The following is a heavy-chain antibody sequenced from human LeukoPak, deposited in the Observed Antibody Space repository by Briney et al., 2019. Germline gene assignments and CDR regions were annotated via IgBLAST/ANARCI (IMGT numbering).Heavy chain of an antibody. Sequence: PGGSLRLSCAASGFTFSSYGMHWVRQAPGKGLEWVAVISYDGSNKYYADSVKGRFTISRDNSKNTLYLQMNSLRAEDTAVYYCARASYDFWSGYYPYYYYGMDVWGQGTTVTVSS. CDR3: ARASYDFWSGYYPYYYYGMDV. J-gene: IGHJ6*02. CDR1: GFTFSSYG. CDR2: ISYDGSNK. V-gene: IGHV3-30*03. D-gene: IGHD3-3*01.